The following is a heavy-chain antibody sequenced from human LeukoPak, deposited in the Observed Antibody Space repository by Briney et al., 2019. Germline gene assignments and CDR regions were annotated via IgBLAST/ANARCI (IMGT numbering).Heavy chain of an antibody. CDR3: AKTYYYDSSGPYLGAFDI. CDR1: GLTFSSYA. J-gene: IGHJ3*02. CDR2: ISGSGGST. D-gene: IGHD3-22*01. Sequence: GGSLRLSCAASGLTFSSYAMSWVRQAPGKGLERVSAISGSGGSTYYADSVKGRFTISRDNSKNTLYLQMNSLRAEDTAVYYCAKTYYYDSSGPYLGAFDIWGQGTMVTVSS. V-gene: IGHV3-23*01.